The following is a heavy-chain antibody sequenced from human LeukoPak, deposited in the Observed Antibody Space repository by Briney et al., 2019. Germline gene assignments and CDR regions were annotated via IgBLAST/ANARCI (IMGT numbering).Heavy chain of an antibody. J-gene: IGHJ5*02. D-gene: IGHD1-26*01. CDR2: IRYDGSDK. Sequence: TGGSLRLSCAASGFTFSSYGIHWVRQAPVKGLEWVAFIRYDGSDKYFADIVKGRFTISRDNSKNTVYLQMNSLRVEDTAIYYCARDPLTGSYGVNWLDPWGQGTLVTVPS. CDR1: GFTFSSYG. V-gene: IGHV3-30*02. CDR3: ARDPLTGSYGVNWLDP.